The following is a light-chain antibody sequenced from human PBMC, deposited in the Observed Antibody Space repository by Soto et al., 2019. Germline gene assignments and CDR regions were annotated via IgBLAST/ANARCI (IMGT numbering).Light chain of an antibody. CDR2: DAS. J-gene: IGKJ1*01. CDR3: QQYESFSVWP. Sequence: DIQMTQSPSTLSASVGDRVTITCRSSQGISGWLAWYQQKAGKAHRLLIFDASSLMSGVPSRFSGSGYGTEFTLTINRLQPDDSATYYCQQYESFSVWPFGQGTKVDIK. V-gene: IGKV1-5*01. CDR1: QGISGW.